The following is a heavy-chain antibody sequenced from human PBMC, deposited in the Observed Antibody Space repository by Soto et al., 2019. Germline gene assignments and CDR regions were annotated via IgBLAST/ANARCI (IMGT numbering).Heavy chain of an antibody. CDR3: ARVTSMVRGVIDNWFDP. D-gene: IGHD3-10*01. J-gene: IGHJ5*02. CDR1: GGTFSSYA. Sequence: QVPLVHSGAEVKKPGSSVTVSCKASGGTFSSYAIHWVRQAPGQGLEWMGGIIPMYGPAKYAQRFQGRVTITADESTTTVYMELTSLTSQDTAVYYCARVTSMVRGVIDNWFDPWGHGTLVTVSS. V-gene: IGHV1-69*01. CDR2: IIPMYGPA.